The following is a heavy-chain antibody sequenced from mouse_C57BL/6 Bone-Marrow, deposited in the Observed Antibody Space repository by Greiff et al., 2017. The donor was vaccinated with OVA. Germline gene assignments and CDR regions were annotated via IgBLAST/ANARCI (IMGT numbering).Heavy chain of an antibody. Sequence: VQLQQSGAELVRPGTSVKMSCKASGYTFTNYWIGWAKQRPGHGLEWIGDIYPGGGYTNYNEKFKGKATLTADTSSSTAYMQFSSLTSENSAIYYCAREITTVVARDWYFDVWGTGTTVTVSS. V-gene: IGHV1-63*01. J-gene: IGHJ1*03. CDR3: AREITTVVARDWYFDV. D-gene: IGHD1-1*01. CDR1: GYTFTNYW. CDR2: IYPGGGYT.